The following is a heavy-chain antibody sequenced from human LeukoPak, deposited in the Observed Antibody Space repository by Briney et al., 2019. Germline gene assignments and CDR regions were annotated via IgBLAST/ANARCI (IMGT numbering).Heavy chain of an antibody. Sequence: SETLSLTCAVYGGSFSGYYWTWIRQSPGKGLEWIGEINHSGTTDYKSSLKSRVTISQDTSKNHLSLKLSSVTAADTAVYYRASAYCGGDCYSGFYHYGLDVWGQGTTVTVSS. CDR2: INHSGTT. J-gene: IGHJ6*02. CDR3: ASAYCGGDCYSGFYHYGLDV. V-gene: IGHV4-34*01. D-gene: IGHD2-21*02. CDR1: GGSFSGYY.